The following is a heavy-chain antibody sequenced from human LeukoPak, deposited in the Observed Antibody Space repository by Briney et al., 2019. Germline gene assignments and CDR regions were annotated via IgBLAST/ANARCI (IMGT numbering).Heavy chain of an antibody. Sequence: SETLSLTCTVSGGSISSYYWSWIRQPPGSGLQWTGYIYYSGSTNYNPSLKSRVTISVDTSKNQFSLKLTSVTAADTAVYYCARDRSTRIAAAGSYYYYMDVWGKGTTVTVSS. CDR2: IYYSGST. CDR1: GGSISSYY. CDR3: ARDRSTRIAAAGSYYYYMDV. J-gene: IGHJ6*03. V-gene: IGHV4-59*12. D-gene: IGHD6-13*01.